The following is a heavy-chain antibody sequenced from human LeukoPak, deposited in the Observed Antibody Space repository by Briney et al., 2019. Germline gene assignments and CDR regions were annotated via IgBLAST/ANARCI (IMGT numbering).Heavy chain of an antibody. J-gene: IGHJ3*02. CDR3: AKGFVVVPAATLDAFDI. CDR1: GFTFSSYA. CDR2: ISGSGGST. Sequence: PGGSLRLSCAASGFTFSSYAMSWVRQAPGKGLEWVSAISGSGGSTYYADSVKGRLTISRDNSKNTLYLQMNSLRAEDTAVYYCAKGFVVVPAATLDAFDIWGQGTMVTVSS. V-gene: IGHV3-23*01. D-gene: IGHD2-2*01.